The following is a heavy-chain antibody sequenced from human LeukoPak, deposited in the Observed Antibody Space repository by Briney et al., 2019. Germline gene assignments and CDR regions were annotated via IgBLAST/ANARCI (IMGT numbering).Heavy chain of an antibody. Sequence: GGSLRLSCAASGFTFSSYGMHWVRQAPGKGLEWVAVIWYGGSNKYYADSVKGRFTISRDNSKNTLYLQMNSLRAEDTAVYYCAKNAGYCSSTSCYWGAGNYYYMDVWGKGTTVTVSS. CDR2: IWYGGSNK. CDR1: GFTFSSYG. CDR3: AKNAGYCSSTSCYWGAGNYYYMDV. D-gene: IGHD2-2*01. V-gene: IGHV3-30*02. J-gene: IGHJ6*03.